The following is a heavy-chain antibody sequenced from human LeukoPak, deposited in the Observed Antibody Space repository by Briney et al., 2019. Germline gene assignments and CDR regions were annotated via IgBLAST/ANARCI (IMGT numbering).Heavy chain of an antibody. CDR2: INPNNGDA. V-gene: IGHV1-2*02. D-gene: IGHD6-13*01. CDR3: ARARAQWQQLVLDY. Sequence: ASVKVSCKASGFIFTAYYIHWVRQAPGQGLEWMGWINPNNGDAKYAQKFQGRVTMTRDTSVSTAYMQLSRLTSDDTAVYYCARARAQWQQLVLDYWGQGTLVTVSS. CDR1: GFIFTAYY. J-gene: IGHJ4*02.